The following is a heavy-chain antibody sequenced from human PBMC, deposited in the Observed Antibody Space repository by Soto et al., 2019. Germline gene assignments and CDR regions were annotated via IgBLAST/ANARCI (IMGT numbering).Heavy chain of an antibody. Sequence: GASVKVSCKASGGAFSSSAISWVRQAPGQGLEWMGGIIPIFGTANYAQKFQGRVTITADESTSTAYMELSSLRSEDTAVYYCARDLDSSGFPVDYYYGMDVWGQGTTVTVSS. V-gene: IGHV1-69*13. D-gene: IGHD6-19*01. CDR1: GGAFSSSA. CDR2: IIPIFGTA. CDR3: ARDLDSSGFPVDYYYGMDV. J-gene: IGHJ6*02.